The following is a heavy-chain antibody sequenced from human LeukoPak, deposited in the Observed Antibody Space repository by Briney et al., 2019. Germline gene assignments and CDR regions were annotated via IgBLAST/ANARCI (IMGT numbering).Heavy chain of an antibody. CDR2: IYYSGST. Sequence: SETLSLTCTVSGGSISSSSYYWGWIRQPPGKGLEWIGSIYYSGSTYYNPPLKSRVTVSVDTSKNQFSLKLSSVTAADTAVYYCAKDGVTYYDILTGSLTDWGQGTLVTVSS. CDR3: AKDGVTYYDILTGSLTD. V-gene: IGHV4-39*07. J-gene: IGHJ4*02. CDR1: GGSISSSSYY. D-gene: IGHD3-9*01.